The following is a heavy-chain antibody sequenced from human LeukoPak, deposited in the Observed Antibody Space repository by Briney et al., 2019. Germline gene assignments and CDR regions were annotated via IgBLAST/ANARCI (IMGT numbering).Heavy chain of an antibody. Sequence: GESLKISCKGSGYTFNSYWIGWVRQMPGAGLEWMGIIYPSDSDTRYSPSFQGQVTISADKSISTAYLQWSSLKASDSAMYYCASRYGSALYGVFDYWGQGTLVIVSS. CDR1: GYTFNSYW. CDR2: IYPSDSDT. CDR3: ASRYGSALYGVFDY. J-gene: IGHJ4*02. V-gene: IGHV5-51*01. D-gene: IGHD6-19*01.